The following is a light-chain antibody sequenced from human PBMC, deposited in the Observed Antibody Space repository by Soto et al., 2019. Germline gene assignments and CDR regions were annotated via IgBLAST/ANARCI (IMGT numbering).Light chain of an antibody. CDR1: SSDVGGYNY. Sequence: QSALTQPASVSGSPGQSITISCTGTSSDVGGYNYVSWYQQHPGKAPKLMIYEVSNRPSGISSRFSGSKSGNTASLTISGLQAEDEADYYCSSYTSSSTHYVFGTGTKLTVL. CDR3: SSYTSSSTHYV. J-gene: IGLJ1*01. CDR2: EVS. V-gene: IGLV2-14*01.